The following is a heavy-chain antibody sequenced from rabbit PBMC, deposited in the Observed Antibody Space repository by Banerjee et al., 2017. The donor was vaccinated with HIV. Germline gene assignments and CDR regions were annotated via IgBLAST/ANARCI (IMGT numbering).Heavy chain of an antibody. V-gene: IGHV1S45*01. Sequence: QEQLKESGGGLVQPGGSLKLSCKASGFDFSSYYMSWVRQAPGKGLELIACIDAGSSGSTYYANWAKGRFTISKTSSTTVTLQMTCLTAADTATYFCARNYYGMDLWGPGTLVTVS. CDR1: GFDFSSYYM. CDR2: IDAGSSGST. J-gene: IGHJ6*01. CDR3: ARNYYGMDL.